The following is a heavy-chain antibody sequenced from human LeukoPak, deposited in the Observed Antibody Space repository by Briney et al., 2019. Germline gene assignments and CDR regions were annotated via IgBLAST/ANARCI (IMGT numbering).Heavy chain of an antibody. CDR1: GFTFDAYG. J-gene: IGHJ4*02. V-gene: IGHV3-20*04. D-gene: IGHD7-27*01. CDR3: ARDYTGDSCFDY. Sequence: PGGSLRLSCAASGFTFDAYGMSWVRQAPGKGLEWVSGINWNGATTTYADSVRGRFTISRDNAKKSLYLQMSSLRAEDTALYYCARDYTGDSCFDYWGQGTLVTVSS. CDR2: INWNGATT.